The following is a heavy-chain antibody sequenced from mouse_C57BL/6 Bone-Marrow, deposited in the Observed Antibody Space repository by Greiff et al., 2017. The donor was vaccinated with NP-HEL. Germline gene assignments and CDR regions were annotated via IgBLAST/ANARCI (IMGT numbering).Heavy chain of an antibody. J-gene: IGHJ1*03. Sequence: EVHLVESGPGLVKPSQSLSLTCSVTGYSITSGYYWNWIRQFPGNKLEWMGYISYDGSNNYNPSLKNRISITRDTSKNQFFLKLNSVTTEDTATYYCARDRGNYFWYFDVWGTGTTVTVSS. CDR3: ARDRGNYFWYFDV. V-gene: IGHV3-6*01. CDR1: GYSITSGYY. CDR2: ISYDGSN. D-gene: IGHD2-1*01.